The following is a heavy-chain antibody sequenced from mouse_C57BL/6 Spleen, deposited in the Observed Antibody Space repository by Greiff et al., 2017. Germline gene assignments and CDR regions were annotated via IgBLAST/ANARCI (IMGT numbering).Heavy chain of an antibody. Sequence: VQLQQPGAELVMPGASVKLSCKASGYTFTSYWMHWVKQRPGQGLEWIGEIDPSDSYTNYNQKFKGKSTLTVDKSSSTAYMQLSSLTSEDSAVYYCARNFGYYFDYWGQGTTLTVSS. CDR2: IDPSDSYT. D-gene: IGHD2-2*01. CDR3: ARNFGYYFDY. CDR1: GYTFTSYW. J-gene: IGHJ2*01. V-gene: IGHV1-69*01.